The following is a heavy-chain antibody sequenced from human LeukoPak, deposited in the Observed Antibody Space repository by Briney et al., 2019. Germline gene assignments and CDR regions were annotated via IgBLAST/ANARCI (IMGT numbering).Heavy chain of an antibody. CDR3: ARQVSSGYYYY. D-gene: IGHD3-22*01. J-gene: IGHJ4*02. CDR2: IYTSGSA. V-gene: IGHV4-61*02. CDR1: GGSISSGSYY. Sequence: PSETLSLTWTVSGGSISSGSYYWSWIRQPAGEGLEWIGRIYTSGSANYNPSLKSRVTISVDKTKNQFSLKLSSVTAADTAVYYCARQVSSGYYYYWGQGTLVTVSS.